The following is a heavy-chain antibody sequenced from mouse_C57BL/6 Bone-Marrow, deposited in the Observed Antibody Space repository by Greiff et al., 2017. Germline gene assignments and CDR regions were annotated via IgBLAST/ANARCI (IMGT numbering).Heavy chain of an antibody. CDR1: GFNIKDDY. D-gene: IGHD2-2*01. CDR2: IDPENGDT. J-gene: IGHJ2*01. V-gene: IGHV14-4*01. Sequence: VQLQQSGAELVRPGASVKLSCTASGFNIKDDYMHWVKQRPEQGLEWIGWIDPENGDTEYASKFQGKATITADTSSNTAYLQLSSLTSEDTAGYYCTTEVKDYWGQGTTLTVSS. CDR3: TTEVKDY.